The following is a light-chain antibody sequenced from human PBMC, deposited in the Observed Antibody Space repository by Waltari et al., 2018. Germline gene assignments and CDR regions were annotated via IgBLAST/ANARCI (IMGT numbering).Light chain of an antibody. CDR3: QQYGSSPPT. J-gene: IGKJ1*01. CDR1: QSVSRSY. CDR2: GAS. V-gene: IGKV3-20*01. Sequence: EIVLTQSPGTLSLSPGERAPLPCRASQSVSRSYLAWYQQKPGQAPRLLIYGASSRATGIPDRFSGSGSGTDFTLTISRLEPEDFAVYYCQQYGSSPPTFGQGTKVEIK.